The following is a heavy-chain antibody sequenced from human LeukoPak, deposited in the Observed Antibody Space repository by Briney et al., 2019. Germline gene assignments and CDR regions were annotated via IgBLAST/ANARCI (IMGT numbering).Heavy chain of an antibody. J-gene: IGHJ4*02. CDR3: ARPASGVERVAISYFDY. CDR2: XXPADSXT. D-gene: IGHD2-2*01. V-gene: IGHV5-51*01. CDR1: GYSFTSXX. Sequence: GESLKISCKGSGYSFTSXXXXXXXQMPGKXLXXXXXXXPADSXTRYSPSFQGXXTXXXDKSIGTAYLQWSSLKASDAAMYYCARPASGVERVAISYFDYWGQGTLVTVSS.